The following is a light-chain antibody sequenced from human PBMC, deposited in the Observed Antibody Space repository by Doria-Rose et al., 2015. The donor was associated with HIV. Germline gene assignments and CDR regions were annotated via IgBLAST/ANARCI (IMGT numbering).Light chain of an antibody. CDR1: QGISRY. V-gene: IGKV1-9*01. Sequence: TQSPSFLSASVGVGVTITCRASQGISRYLAWYQQKPGKAPTLLIFGASTLQSGVPSRFSGSGSGTEFTLTISSLQPEDFATYCCQQFDSFPRTFGQGTKVELK. CDR3: QQFDSFPRT. CDR2: GAS. J-gene: IGKJ1*01.